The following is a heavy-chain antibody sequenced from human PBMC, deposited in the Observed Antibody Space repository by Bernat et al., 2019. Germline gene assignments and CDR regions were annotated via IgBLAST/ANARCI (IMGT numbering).Heavy chain of an antibody. D-gene: IGHD2-15*01. CDR1: GFTFSSYE. Sequence: EVQLVESGGGLVQPGGSLRLSCAASGFTFSSYEMNWVRQAPGKGLEWVSYISSSGSTIYYADSVKGRFTTSRDNAKNSLYLQMNSLRAEDTAVYYCARVHGVVAALDYWGQGTLVTVSS. CDR2: ISSSGSTI. J-gene: IGHJ4*02. CDR3: ARVHGVVAALDY. V-gene: IGHV3-48*03.